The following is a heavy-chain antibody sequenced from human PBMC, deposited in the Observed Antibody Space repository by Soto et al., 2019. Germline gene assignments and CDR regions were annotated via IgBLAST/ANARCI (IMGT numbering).Heavy chain of an antibody. D-gene: IGHD4-17*01. CDR2: VFHSGST. Sequence: QVQLQQSGPGLVKPSETLSLTCTVSVCSVTSDDFYWSWIRQPPGKGREWIGHVFHSGSTSYISSLLGRATLSIDMFRCYFSLSLCSAGAAATAVSYCVRVTLIEAGGGYGTTTAFDVCGQVTMVTVSS. J-gene: IGHJ3*01. CDR1: VCSVTSDDFY. V-gene: IGHV4-61*03. CDR3: VRVTLIEAGGGYGTTTAFDV.